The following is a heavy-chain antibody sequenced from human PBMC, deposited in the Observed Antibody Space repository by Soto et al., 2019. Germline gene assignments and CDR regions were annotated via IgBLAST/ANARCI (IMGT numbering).Heavy chain of an antibody. J-gene: IGHJ4*02. Sequence: SETLSLTCTVSGGSITSDDYYWSWIRQPPGKGLEWIGNIYYSGSTYYNPSLKSRVTISVDTSKNQFSLKLSSVTAADTAVHYCARESYYCTNGVCYRHFDYWAQGTLVTVS. CDR3: ARESYYCTNGVCYRHFDY. D-gene: IGHD2-8*01. CDR1: GGSITSDDYY. V-gene: IGHV4-30-4*01. CDR2: IYYSGST.